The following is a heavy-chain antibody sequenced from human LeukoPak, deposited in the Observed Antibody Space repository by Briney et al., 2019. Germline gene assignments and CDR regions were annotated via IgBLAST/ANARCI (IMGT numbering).Heavy chain of an antibody. J-gene: IGHJ4*02. CDR2: INHSGST. CDR3: ARRPLYGGGLGY. D-gene: IGHD1-26*01. Sequence: SETLSLTCAVYGGSFGGYYWSWIRQPPGKGLEWIGEINHSGSTNYNPSLKSRVTISVDTSKNQFSLKLSSVTAADTAVYYCARRPLYGGGLGYWGQGTLVTVSS. V-gene: IGHV4-34*01. CDR1: GGSFGGYY.